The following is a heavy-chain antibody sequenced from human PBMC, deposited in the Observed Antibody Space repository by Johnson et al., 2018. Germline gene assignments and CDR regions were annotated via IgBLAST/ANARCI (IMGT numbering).Heavy chain of an antibody. Sequence: VQLQESGGGLVQPGGSLRLSCAASGFTVSSNYMSWVRQAPGKGLEWVSVIYNGGSTYYADSVQGRFTISRDNSKNTVYLQMNSLRAEDTAVYYCSRHRCGTYGHAFDIWGQGTMVTVSS. J-gene: IGHJ3*02. CDR3: SRHRCGTYGHAFDI. D-gene: IGHD1-26*01. V-gene: IGHV3-66*04. CDR1: GFTVSSNY. CDR2: IYNGGST.